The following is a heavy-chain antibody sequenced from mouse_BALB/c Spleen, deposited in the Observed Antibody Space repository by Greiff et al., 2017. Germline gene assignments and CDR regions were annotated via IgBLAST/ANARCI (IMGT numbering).Heavy chain of an antibody. CDR3: ARDKDGKGYYAMDY. Sequence: VQVVESGPGLVAPSQSLSITCTVSGFSLTSYGVHWVRQPPGKGLEWLGVIWAGGSTNYNSALMSRLSISKDNSKSQVFLKMNSLQTDDTAMYYCARDKDGKGYYAMDYWGQGTSVTVSS. D-gene: IGHD2-1*01. V-gene: IGHV2-9*02. CDR2: IWAGGST. J-gene: IGHJ4*01. CDR1: GFSLTSYG.